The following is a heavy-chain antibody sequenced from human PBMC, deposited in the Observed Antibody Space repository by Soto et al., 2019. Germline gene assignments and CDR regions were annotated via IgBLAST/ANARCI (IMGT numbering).Heavy chain of an antibody. D-gene: IGHD3-3*01. CDR3: ARLVGYYAPLDV. CDR1: GYTFTGYA. Sequence: QVQLVQSGAEVKKPGASVKVSCKASGYTFTGYAMHWVRQAPGQRLEWMGWINAGNGNTKYSQKFQGRVTITRDTSASTAYMELSSLRSEDTAVYYCARLVGYYAPLDVWGQGTTVTVSS. J-gene: IGHJ6*02. CDR2: INAGNGNT. V-gene: IGHV1-3*01.